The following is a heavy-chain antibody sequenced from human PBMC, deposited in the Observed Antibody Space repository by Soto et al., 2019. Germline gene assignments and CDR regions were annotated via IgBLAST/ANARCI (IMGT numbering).Heavy chain of an antibody. D-gene: IGHD1-26*01. CDR1: GGTFSSYA. CDR2: IIPIFGTA. J-gene: IGHJ4*02. V-gene: IGHV1-69*01. Sequence: QVQLVQSGAEVKKPGSSVKVSCKASGGTFSSYAISWVRQAPGQGLEWMGGIIPIFGTANYAQKFQGRVAITADDSTSTAYMEVSSLRSEDTAVYYCARGYSGRNYPHFDYWGQGTLVTVSS. CDR3: ARGYSGRNYPHFDY.